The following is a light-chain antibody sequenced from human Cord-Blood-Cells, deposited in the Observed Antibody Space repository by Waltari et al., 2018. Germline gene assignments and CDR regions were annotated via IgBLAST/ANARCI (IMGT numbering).Light chain of an antibody. CDR3: LQDYHYPWT. CDR1: QGSRND. J-gene: IGKJ1*01. Sequence: AIQMTQSPSPLSASVGDRVTITCRASQGSRNDLGWNQQEPGKAPKLLIYAASSLQSGVPSRFSGSGSGTDFTLTISSLQPEDFATYYCLQDYHYPWTFGQGTKVEIK. V-gene: IGKV1-6*01. CDR2: AAS.